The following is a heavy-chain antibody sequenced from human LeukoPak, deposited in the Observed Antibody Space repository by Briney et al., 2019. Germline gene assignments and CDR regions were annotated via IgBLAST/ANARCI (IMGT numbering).Heavy chain of an antibody. Sequence: ASVKVSCKASGDTFGSYAFSWVRQAPGQGLEWMGWISAYNGNTNYAQKLQGRVTMTTDTSTSTAYMELRSLRSDDTAVYYCARVSVGANDYWGQGTLVTVSS. D-gene: IGHD1-26*01. CDR1: GDTFGSYA. CDR2: ISAYNGNT. CDR3: ARVSVGANDY. V-gene: IGHV1-18*01. J-gene: IGHJ4*02.